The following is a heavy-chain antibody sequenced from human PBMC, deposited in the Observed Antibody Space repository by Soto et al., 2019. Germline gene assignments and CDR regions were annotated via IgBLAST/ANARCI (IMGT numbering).Heavy chain of an antibody. CDR3: AREARATGDYYYGMDV. J-gene: IGHJ6*02. D-gene: IGHD5-12*01. CDR2: INPSGGST. CDR1: GYTFTNYY. V-gene: IGHV1-46*01. Sequence: QVQLVQSGAEVKKPGASVKVSCKASGYTFTNYYIHWVRQAPGQGREWLGIINPSGGSTTYPQKCQGRGTVTRDTSTNTVYMELSSLTSEDTAMYYCAREARATGDYYYGMDVWGQGTTVTVSS.